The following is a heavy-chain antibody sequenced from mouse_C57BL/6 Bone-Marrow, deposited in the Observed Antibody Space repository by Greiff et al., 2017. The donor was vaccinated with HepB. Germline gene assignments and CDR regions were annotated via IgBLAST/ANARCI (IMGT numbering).Heavy chain of an antibody. J-gene: IGHJ3*01. CDR1: GYTFTSYW. CDR3: ARTGYGRGFAY. CDR2: IYPGRGST. V-gene: IGHV1-55*01. Sequence: QVQLQQPGAELVKPGASVRMSCRASGYTFTSYWITWVRHRPGQGLEWIGDIYPGRGSTNYNEKFKSKATLTVDTSSSTAYMQLSSLTSEDSAVYYCARTGYGRGFAYWGQGTLVTVSA. D-gene: IGHD1-1*01.